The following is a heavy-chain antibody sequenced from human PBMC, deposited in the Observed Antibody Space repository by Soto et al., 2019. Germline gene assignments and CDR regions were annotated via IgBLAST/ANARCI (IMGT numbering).Heavy chain of an antibody. CDR2: IYYSGST. CDR1: GGSISSYY. V-gene: IGHV4-59*01. Sequence: QVQLQESGPGLVKPSETLSLTCTVSGGSISSYYWSWIRQPPGKGLEWIGYIYYSGSTNYNPSLXSXVXIXXDPSKNQFSLQLSSVTAADTAVYYCARVWGGAFDIWGQGTMVTVSS. D-gene: IGHD3-10*01. CDR3: ARVWGGAFDI. J-gene: IGHJ3*02.